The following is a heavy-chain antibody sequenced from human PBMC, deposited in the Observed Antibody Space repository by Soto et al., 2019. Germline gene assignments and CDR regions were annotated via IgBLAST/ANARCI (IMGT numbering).Heavy chain of an antibody. CDR1: GFTFDDYA. CDR3: AKGGARTLAGTRDYFDY. V-gene: IGHV3-9*01. Sequence: EVQLVESGGGLVQPGRSLRLSCAASGFTFDDYAMHWVRQAPGKGLEWVSGISWNSGSIGYADSVKGRFTISRDNAKNSLYLQMNSLRAEDTALCYCAKGGARTLAGTRDYFDYWGQGTLVTVSS. D-gene: IGHD6-13*01. CDR2: ISWNSGSI. J-gene: IGHJ4*02.